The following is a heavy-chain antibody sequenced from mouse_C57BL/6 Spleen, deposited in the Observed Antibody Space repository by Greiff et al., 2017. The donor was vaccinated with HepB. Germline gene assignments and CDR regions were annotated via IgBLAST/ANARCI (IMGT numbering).Heavy chain of an antibody. J-gene: IGHJ2*01. V-gene: IGHV2-2*01. CDR3: ARGGYGNYEGYFDY. Sequence: VKLQESGPGLVQPSQSLSITCTVSGFSLTSYGVHWVRQSPGKGLEWLGVIWGGGSTDYNAAFISRLSISKDNSKSQVFFKMNSLQADDTAIYYCARGGYGNYEGYFDYWGQGTTLTVSS. CDR2: IWGGGST. D-gene: IGHD2-10*02. CDR1: GFSLTSYG.